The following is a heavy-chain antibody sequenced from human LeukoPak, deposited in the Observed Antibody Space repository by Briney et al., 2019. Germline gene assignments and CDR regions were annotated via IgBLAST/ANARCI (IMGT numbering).Heavy chain of an antibody. J-gene: IGHJ6*02. Sequence: GGSLRLSCAASGFNVSSNYMSWVRQAPGKGLEWVSVIYSGGRTYYADSVKGRFTISRDNSKNTLYLQMNSLRAEDTAVYYCARDRLVLLWFGELDYYGMDVWGQGTTVTVSS. D-gene: IGHD3-10*01. CDR2: IYSGGRT. CDR1: GFNVSSNY. V-gene: IGHV3-66*01. CDR3: ARDRLVLLWFGELDYYGMDV.